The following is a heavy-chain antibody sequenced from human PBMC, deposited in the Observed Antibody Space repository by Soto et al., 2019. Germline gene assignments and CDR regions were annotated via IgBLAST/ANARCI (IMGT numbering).Heavy chain of an antibody. J-gene: IGHJ4*02. Sequence: DVQLVESGGGLVQPGGSLRLSCAASGFPFSQYAMHWVRQAPGKGLEWISYINSASSTTFHADSIKGRLTVSRDNAKTSVYLHMSSLRHEDTAVYYCARDLSHWGQGTLVTVSS. CDR3: ARDLSH. CDR1: GFPFSQYA. V-gene: IGHV3-48*02. CDR2: INSASSTT.